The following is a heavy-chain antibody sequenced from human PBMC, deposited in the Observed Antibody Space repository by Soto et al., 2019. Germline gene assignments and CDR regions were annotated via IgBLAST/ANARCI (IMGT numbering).Heavy chain of an antibody. CDR1: GFTFSTYA. D-gene: IGHD2-15*01. Sequence: QVPLVESGGGVVQPGRSLRLSCAASGFTFSTYAMHWVRQAPGKGLEWVAVISYDGSNKYYADSVKGRFTISRDNSKNTLYLQMNSLRVVDTAVFYCARVGARYCSGGSCYSPDYWGQGTLVTVSS. CDR2: ISYDGSNK. J-gene: IGHJ4*02. V-gene: IGHV3-30-3*01. CDR3: ARVGARYCSGGSCYSPDY.